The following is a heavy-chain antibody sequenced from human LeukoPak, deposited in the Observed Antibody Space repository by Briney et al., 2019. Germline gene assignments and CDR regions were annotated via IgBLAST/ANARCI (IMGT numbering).Heavy chain of an antibody. D-gene: IGHD4-17*01. CDR2: ISWNSGSI. V-gene: IGHV3-9*01. J-gene: IGHJ3*02. Sequence: GGSLRLSCAASGFTFDDYAMHWVRQAPGKGLEWVSGISWNSGSIGYADSVKGRFTISRDNAKNSLYLQMNSLRAEDTALYYCAKSIRTVTSPGAFDIWGQGTMVTVSS. CDR3: AKSIRTVTSPGAFDI. CDR1: GFTFDDYA.